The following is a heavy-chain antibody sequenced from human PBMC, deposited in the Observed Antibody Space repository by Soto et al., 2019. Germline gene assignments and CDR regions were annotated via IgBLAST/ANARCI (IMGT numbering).Heavy chain of an antibody. J-gene: IGHJ4*02. Sequence: PGGSLSLSCAASGFTVSSNYMSWVRQAPGKGLEWVSVIYSGGSTYYAYSVKGRFTIYRDNSNNTLYLQMNSLRSEDTAVYYCATGGIAAAVDYWGQETLVTVSS. CDR2: IYSGGST. V-gene: IGHV3-53*05. D-gene: IGHD6-13*01. CDR1: GFTVSSNY. CDR3: ATGGIAAAVDY.